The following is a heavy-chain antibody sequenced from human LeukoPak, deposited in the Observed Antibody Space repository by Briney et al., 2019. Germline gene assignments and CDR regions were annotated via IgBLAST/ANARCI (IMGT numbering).Heavy chain of an antibody. J-gene: IGHJ6*04. CDR2: ISAYNGNT. D-gene: IGHD6-13*01. V-gene: IGHV1-18*04. CDR3: ARVTIAAAGTPLDV. CDR1: GYTFTGYY. Sequence: ASVKVSCKASGYTFTGYYMHWARQAPGQGLEWMGWISAYNGNTNYAQKLQGRVTMTTDTSTSTAYMELRSLRSDDTAVYYCARVTIAAAGTPLDVWGKGTTVTVSS.